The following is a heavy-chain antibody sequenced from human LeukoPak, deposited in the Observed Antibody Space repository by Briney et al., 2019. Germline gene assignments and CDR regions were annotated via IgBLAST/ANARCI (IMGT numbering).Heavy chain of an antibody. J-gene: IGHJ6*03. V-gene: IGHV4-39*07. CDR1: GGSISSSSYY. Sequence: SETLSLTCTVSGGSISSSSYYWGWIRQPPGKGLEWIGSIYYSGSTYYNPSLKSRVTISVDTSKNQFSLKLSSVTAADTAVYYCASNGDYVVSASQPDYYYMDVWGKGTTVTVSS. CDR2: IYYSGST. D-gene: IGHD4-17*01. CDR3: ASNGDYVVSASQPDYYYMDV.